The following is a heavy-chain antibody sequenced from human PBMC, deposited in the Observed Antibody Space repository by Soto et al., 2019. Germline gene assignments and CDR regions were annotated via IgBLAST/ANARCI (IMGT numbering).Heavy chain of an antibody. CDR3: AGGASTTVFAFNDY. J-gene: IGHJ4*02. Sequence: EVQLVESGGGLVQPGRSLRLSCAASGFTFDDYAMHWVRQGPGKGLEWVSSISWNSGNLGYADSVKGRFTISRDNAKNSLYLQMNSLRGEDTVLYYCAGGASTTVFAFNDYWGQGTLVTVSS. D-gene: IGHD4-17*01. CDR1: GFTFDDYA. CDR2: ISWNSGNL. V-gene: IGHV3-9*01.